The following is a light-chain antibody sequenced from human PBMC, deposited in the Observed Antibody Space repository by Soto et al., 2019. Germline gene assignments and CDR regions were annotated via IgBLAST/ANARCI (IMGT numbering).Light chain of an antibody. CDR1: ESVSSN. V-gene: IGKV3-15*01. CDR3: QQQNSRTAYT. CDR2: GES. Sequence: DIVMTQSPATLAVSPGERVTISCRASESVSSNLAWYQQKPGQAPRLLMSGESTRANNVPARFSGSRSETEYTLAISSLQSEDVAVYYCQQQNSRTAYTFGQGTKLEIK. J-gene: IGKJ2*01.